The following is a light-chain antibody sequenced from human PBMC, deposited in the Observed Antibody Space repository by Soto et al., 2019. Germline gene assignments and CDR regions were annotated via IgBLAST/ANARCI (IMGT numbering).Light chain of an antibody. J-gene: IGLJ1*01. CDR3: QSYDSSLSGL. V-gene: IGLV1-40*01. CDR1: SSNIGAGYD. CDR2: GNS. Sequence: QSVLTQPPSVSGAPGQRVTISCTGSSSNIGAGYDVHWYQQLPGTAPKLLIYGNSNRPSGVPDRFSGSKSGTSASLAITGLHAEDEADDYCQSYDSSLSGLFGTGTKLTVL.